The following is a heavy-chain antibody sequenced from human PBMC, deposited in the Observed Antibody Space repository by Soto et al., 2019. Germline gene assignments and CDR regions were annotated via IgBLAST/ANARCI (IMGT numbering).Heavy chain of an antibody. CDR2: ISSSSSTI. CDR1: GFTFSSYS. Sequence: GGSLRLSCAASGFTFSSYSMNLVRQAPGKGLEWVSYISSSSSTIYYADSVKGRFTISRDNAKNSLYLQMNSLRDEDTAVYYCARDLWERRYYYYGMDVWGQGTTVTVSS. J-gene: IGHJ6*02. CDR3: ARDLWERRYYYYGMDV. V-gene: IGHV3-48*02. D-gene: IGHD1-26*01.